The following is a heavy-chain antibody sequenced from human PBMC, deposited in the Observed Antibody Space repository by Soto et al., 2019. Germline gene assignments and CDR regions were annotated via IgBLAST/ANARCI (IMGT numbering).Heavy chain of an antibody. CDR1: GFTFSSHS. J-gene: IGHJ5*02. CDR3: AAVTATPWFDP. Sequence: GGSLRLSCAASGFTFSSHSMNWVRQAPGKGLEWVSSISSSSSYIYYADSVKGRFTISRDNAKNSLYLQMNSLRAEDTAVYYCAAVTATPWFDPWGQGTLVTVSS. D-gene: IGHD4-17*01. V-gene: IGHV3-21*01. CDR2: ISSSSSYI.